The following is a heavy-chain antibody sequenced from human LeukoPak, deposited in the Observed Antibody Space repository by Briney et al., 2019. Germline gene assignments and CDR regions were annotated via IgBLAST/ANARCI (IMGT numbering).Heavy chain of an antibody. V-gene: IGHV3-21*01. CDR1: GVTFSSYS. CDR2: ISSSSSYI. CDR3: AREYDSSGWYVSYFDY. Sequence: PGGSLRLSCAASGVTFSSYSMNWVRQAPGKGLEWVSSISSSSSYIYYADSVKGRFTISRDNAKNSLYLQMNSLRAEDTAVYYCAREYDSSGWYVSYFDYWGQGTLVTVSS. D-gene: IGHD6-19*01. J-gene: IGHJ4*02.